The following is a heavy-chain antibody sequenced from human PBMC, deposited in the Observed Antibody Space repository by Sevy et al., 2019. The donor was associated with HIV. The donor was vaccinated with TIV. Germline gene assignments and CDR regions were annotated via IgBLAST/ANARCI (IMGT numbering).Heavy chain of an antibody. J-gene: IGHJ4*02. CDR1: GFTFGDYA. V-gene: IGHV3-49*03. D-gene: IGHD3-22*01. CDR3: TRVRVWLLLPDY. Sequence: GGSLRLSCTASGFTFGDYAMRWFRQAPGKGLEWVGFIRSKAYGGTTGYAASVKGRFTISRDDSKSIAYLQMISLKTEGTAVYYGTRVRVWLLLPDYWGQGTLVTVSS. CDR2: IRSKAYGGTT.